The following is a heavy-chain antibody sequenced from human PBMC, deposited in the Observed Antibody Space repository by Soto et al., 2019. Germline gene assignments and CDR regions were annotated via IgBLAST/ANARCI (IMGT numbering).Heavy chain of an antibody. Sequence: GGSLRLSCAGSGFTFRWFGMNWVRQAPGKGLEWVACISNDGSNEYYVDSVMGRFTIARDNTKNTLYLQMDSLRAEDTAVYYCAKGEVRGSMPSCFYYWGLGTLVTVSS. V-gene: IGHV3-30*18. J-gene: IGHJ4*02. CDR2: ISNDGSNE. D-gene: IGHD3-10*01. CDR1: GFTFRWFG. CDR3: AKGEVRGSMPSCFYY.